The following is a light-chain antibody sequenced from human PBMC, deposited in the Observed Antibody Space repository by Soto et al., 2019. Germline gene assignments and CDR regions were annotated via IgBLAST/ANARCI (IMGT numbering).Light chain of an antibody. Sequence: TVLTQSPATLSVSPGERARLSCRASQSVSINLAWYQQKPGQAPRLLIYGASTRATGTPARFSGSGSGTEFTLTINSLQSEDFAVYYCQEYDNWPPEGTFGQGTKVDIK. V-gene: IGKV3-15*01. CDR2: GAS. J-gene: IGKJ1*01. CDR1: QSVSIN. CDR3: QEYDNWPPEGT.